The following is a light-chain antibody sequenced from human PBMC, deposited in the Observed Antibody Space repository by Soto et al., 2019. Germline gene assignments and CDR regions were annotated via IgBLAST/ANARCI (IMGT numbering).Light chain of an antibody. CDR3: QSYDSSLDGFYV. CDR1: SSNIGGGYD. V-gene: IGLV1-40*01. Sequence: QSVLSQPPSVSGAPGQRVTISCTGTSSNIGGGYDVHWYQQLPGTAPKLLISGNNNRPSGVADRFSGSRSGASASLAITGLQAEDKADYFCQSYDSSLDGFYVFGTGTKVTVL. J-gene: IGLJ1*01. CDR2: GNN.